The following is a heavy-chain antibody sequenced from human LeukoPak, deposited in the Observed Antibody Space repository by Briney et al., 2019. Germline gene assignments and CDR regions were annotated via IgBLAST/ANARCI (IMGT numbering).Heavy chain of an antibody. D-gene: IGHD5-18*01. CDR3: ASDGTAMENVFDY. CDR2: IYYSGST. Sequence: SETLSLTCTVSGGSISSYYWSWIRQPPGKGLEWIGHIYYSGSTNYNPSLKSRVTISVDTSKNQFSLKLSSVTAADTAVYYCASDGTAMENVFDYWGQGTLVTVSS. V-gene: IGHV4-59*01. CDR1: GGSISSYY. J-gene: IGHJ4*02.